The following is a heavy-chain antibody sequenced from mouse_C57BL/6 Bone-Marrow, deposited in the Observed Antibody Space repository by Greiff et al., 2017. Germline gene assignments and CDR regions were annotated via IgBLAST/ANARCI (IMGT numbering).Heavy chain of an antibody. CDR3: ASYKGPYYGSRYDCVGY. Sequence: EVQLLESGGGLVQPGASLSLSCAASGFTFTDYYMRWVRQPPGQALEWLGFISNNANGYTTEYSVSVKGRFTISRDNSQSILYLQMNALRAEDSATYYGASYKGPYYGSRYDCVGYWGQGTTLTVSA. J-gene: IGHJ2*01. V-gene: IGHV7-3*01. D-gene: IGHD1-1*01. CDR1: GFTFTDYY. CDR2: ISNNANGYTT.